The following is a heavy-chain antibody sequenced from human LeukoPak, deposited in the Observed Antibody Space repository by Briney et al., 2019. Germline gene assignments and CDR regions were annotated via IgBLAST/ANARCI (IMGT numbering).Heavy chain of an antibody. D-gene: IGHD6-13*01. Sequence: GGSLRLSCAASGFTFSNYAMSWIRQAPGKGLEWVSSISVGGTTTYYADSVKGRFSISRDNSENTLYLQMNGLRADDTAVYSCAKSFTSSSSDYWGQGTLVIVSS. CDR1: GFTFSNYA. CDR2: ISVGGTTT. CDR3: AKSFTSSSSDY. J-gene: IGHJ4*02. V-gene: IGHV3-23*01.